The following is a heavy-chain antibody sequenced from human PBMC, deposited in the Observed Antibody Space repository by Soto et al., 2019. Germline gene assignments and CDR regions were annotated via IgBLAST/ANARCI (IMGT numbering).Heavy chain of an antibody. CDR1: GGSISSGGYY. CDR2: IYYSGST. Sequence: QVQLQESGPGLVKPSQTLSLTCTVSGGSISSGGYYWSWIRQHPGKGLEWIGYIYYSGSTYYNPSLKSRVTMSVDTSENQFSLRLSSVTAADTAVYYCARKDSGYGDHMDVWGKGTMVTVSS. D-gene: IGHD5-12*01. CDR3: ARKDSGYGDHMDV. J-gene: IGHJ6*03. V-gene: IGHV4-31*03.